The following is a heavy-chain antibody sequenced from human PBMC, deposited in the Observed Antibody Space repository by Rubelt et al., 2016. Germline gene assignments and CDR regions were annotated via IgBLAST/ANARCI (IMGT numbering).Heavy chain of an antibody. CDR3: ARVMGYCSGGSCQKDAFDI. V-gene: IGHV4-59*01. CDR1: GGSISSYY. Sequence: QVQLQESGPGLVRPSETLSLTCTVSGGSISSYYWSWIRQPPGKGLEWIGYISYSGSTNYNPPLKSRVTISVDTSKNQFSLKLSSVTAADTAVYYCARVMGYCSGGSCQKDAFDIWGQGTMVTVSS. D-gene: IGHD2-15*01. J-gene: IGHJ3*02. CDR2: ISYSGST.